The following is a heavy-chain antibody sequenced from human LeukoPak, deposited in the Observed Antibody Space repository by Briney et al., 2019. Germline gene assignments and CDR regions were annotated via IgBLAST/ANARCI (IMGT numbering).Heavy chain of an antibody. D-gene: IGHD1-26*01. V-gene: IGHV4-39*07. Sequence: SETLSLTCTVSGGSISSSSYYWGWIRQPPGKGLEWIGSIYYSGSTYYNPSLKSRVTISVDTSKNQFSLKLSSVTAADTAVYYCARDRRGIVGATRGDYWGQGTLVTVSS. CDR3: ARDRRGIVGATRGDY. J-gene: IGHJ4*02. CDR2: IYYSGST. CDR1: GGSISSSSYY.